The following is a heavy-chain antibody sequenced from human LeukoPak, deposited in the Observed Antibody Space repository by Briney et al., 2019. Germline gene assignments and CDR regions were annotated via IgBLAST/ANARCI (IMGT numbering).Heavy chain of an antibody. V-gene: IGHV3-66*01. CDR3: ARAPTVTTTFDS. Sequence: GGSLRLSCAASGLTVSSNYMSWVRQAPGQGLEWVSILHSGGTTFYADSVKDRFTISRDDSKNTVYLQMNSLRAEDTAVYFCARAPTVTTTFDSWGQGTLVTVSS. J-gene: IGHJ4*02. D-gene: IGHD4-17*01. CDR1: GLTVSSNY. CDR2: LHSGGTT.